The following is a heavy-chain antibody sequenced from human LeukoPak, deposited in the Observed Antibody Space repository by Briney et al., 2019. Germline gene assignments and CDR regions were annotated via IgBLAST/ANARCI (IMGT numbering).Heavy chain of an antibody. CDR3: TSGLSVRRSNNTPVDY. Sequence: GGSLRLSCAASGFTFSNYGMNWVRQAPGKGLEWVSGISGSGDSTYNADSVKGRFTVSRDNSNNTLYLQMNSLKTEDTAVYYCTSGLSVRRSNNTPVDYWGQGTLVTVSS. CDR1: GFTFSNYG. V-gene: IGHV3-23*01. J-gene: IGHJ4*02. D-gene: IGHD1-1*01. CDR2: ISGSGDST.